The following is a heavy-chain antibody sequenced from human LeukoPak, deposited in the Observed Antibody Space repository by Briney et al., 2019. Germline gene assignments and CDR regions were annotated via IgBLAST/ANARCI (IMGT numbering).Heavy chain of an antibody. D-gene: IGHD6-13*01. J-gene: IGHJ4*02. CDR2: ISSNGGST. CDR1: GFTFSSYA. Sequence: GGSVRLSCAASGFTFSSYAMHWVRQAPGKGLEYVSAISSNGGSTYYANSVKGRFTISKDNSKNTLCLQMGSLRAEDMAVYYCARGFIAAAGTGTFYWGQGTLVTVSS. V-gene: IGHV3-64*01. CDR3: ARGFIAAAGTGTFY.